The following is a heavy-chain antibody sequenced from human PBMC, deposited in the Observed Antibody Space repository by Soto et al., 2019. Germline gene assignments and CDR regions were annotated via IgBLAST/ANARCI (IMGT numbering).Heavy chain of an antibody. J-gene: IGHJ1*01. V-gene: IGHV2-5*02. CDR2: LYWDDDK. D-gene: IGHD3-22*01. Sequence: QITLKESGPTLVKPTQTLTLTCTFSGFSLSTTGAGVGWIRQPPGKALEWLALLYWDDDKRYSPSLKSRLTITKDTSKNQVVVTMTNMDPVDTATYYCAHIRITMIVGGGYFHHWGQGTLVTVSS. CDR1: GFSLSTTGAG. CDR3: AHIRITMIVGGGYFHH.